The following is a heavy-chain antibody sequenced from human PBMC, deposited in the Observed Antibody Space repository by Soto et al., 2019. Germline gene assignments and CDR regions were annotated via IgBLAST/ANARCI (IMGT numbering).Heavy chain of an antibody. D-gene: IGHD3-16*02. CDR2: ISSSSSYI. CDR1: GFTFSSYS. V-gene: IGHV3-21*01. J-gene: IGHJ6*03. Sequence: PGGSLRLSCAASGFTFSSYSMNWVRQAPGKGLEWVSSISSSSSYIYYADSVKGRFTISRDNAKNSLYLQMNSLRAEDTAVYYCARGVWSPDSLSWPVNYMDVWGKGTTVTVSS. CDR3: ARGVWSPDSLSWPVNYMDV.